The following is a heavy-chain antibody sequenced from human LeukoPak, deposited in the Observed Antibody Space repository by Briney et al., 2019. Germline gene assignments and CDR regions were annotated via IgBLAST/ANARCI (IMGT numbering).Heavy chain of an antibody. V-gene: IGHV4-59*01. CDR2: NYYSGST. CDR1: GGSISSYY. D-gene: IGHD1-26*01. J-gene: IGHJ5*02. Sequence: SETLSLTCTVSGGSISSYYWSWIRQPPGKGLEWIGYNYYSGSTNYNPSLKSRVTISVDTSKNQFSLKLSSVTAADTAVYYCARIRERAWFDPWGQGTLVTVSS. CDR3: ARIRERAWFDP.